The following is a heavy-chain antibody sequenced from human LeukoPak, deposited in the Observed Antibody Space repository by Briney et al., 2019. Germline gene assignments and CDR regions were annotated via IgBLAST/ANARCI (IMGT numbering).Heavy chain of an antibody. J-gene: IGHJ6*02. Sequence: GGSLRLSCAASGFTFSSYAMSWVRQAPGKGLEWISSISGSGGSTYYADSVKGRFTISRDNSKNTLYLQMNSLRAEDTAVYYCARSAHRYCSGGSCYYYYYGMDVWGQGTTVTVSS. CDR2: ISGSGGST. CDR1: GFTFSSYA. CDR3: ARSAHRYCSGGSCYYYYYGMDV. V-gene: IGHV3-23*01. D-gene: IGHD2-15*01.